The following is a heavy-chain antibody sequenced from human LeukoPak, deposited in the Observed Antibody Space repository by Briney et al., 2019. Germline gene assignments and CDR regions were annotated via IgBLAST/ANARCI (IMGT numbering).Heavy chain of an antibody. CDR2: IYRGGST. CDR3: ARVGGDSGKYYYYYYMDV. Sequence: PGGSLRLSCAASGFTFSDYYMSWIRQAPGKGLEWVSVIYRGGSTYYADSVKGRFTISRDNSKNTLYLQMNSLRAEDTALYHCARVGGDSGKYYYYYYMDVWGKGTTVTISS. CDR1: GFTFSDYY. J-gene: IGHJ6*03. V-gene: IGHV3-53*01. D-gene: IGHD2-21*02.